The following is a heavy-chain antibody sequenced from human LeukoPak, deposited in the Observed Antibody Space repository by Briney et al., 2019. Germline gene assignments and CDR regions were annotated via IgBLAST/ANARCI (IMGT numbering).Heavy chain of an antibody. J-gene: IGHJ6*02. CDR1: GYTFTSYG. CDR3: ARDLGSGYGDYVFYYYYGMDV. CDR2: ISAYNGNT. Sequence: ASVKVSCKASGYTFTSYGISWVRQAPGQGLGWMGWISAYNGNTNYAQKLQGRVTMTTDTSTSTAYMELRSLRSDDTAVYYCARDLGSGYGDYVFYYYYGMDVWGQGTTVTVSS. D-gene: IGHD4-17*01. V-gene: IGHV1-18*01.